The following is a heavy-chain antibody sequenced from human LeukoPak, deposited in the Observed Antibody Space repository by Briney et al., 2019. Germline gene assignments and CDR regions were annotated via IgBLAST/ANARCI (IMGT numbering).Heavy chain of an antibody. V-gene: IGHV3-23*01. CDR2: ISGTGATT. CDR3: AKANSWYGYFDY. Sequence: GGSLRLSCAASGFTFSSYAMSWVRQAPGRGPEWVSGISGTGATTHYADSVKGRFTISRDNSKNTLYLQMNSLRAEDTAVYYCAKANSWYGYFDYWGQGTLVTVSS. D-gene: IGHD6-13*01. CDR1: GFTFSSYA. J-gene: IGHJ4*02.